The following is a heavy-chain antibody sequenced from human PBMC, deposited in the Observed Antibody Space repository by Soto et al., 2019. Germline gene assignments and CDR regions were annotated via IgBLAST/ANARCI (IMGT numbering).Heavy chain of an antibody. Sequence: SGPTLVNPTETLTLTCTVSGFSLSTGRMGVSWIRQPPGKALEWLAHIFSDNERSYSTSMQGRLTISKDPSGSQVVLSMTNLDPVDTGTYYCVRMNADSYQFYYAMGVWGQGTTVTVSS. J-gene: IGHJ6*02. D-gene: IGHD4-17*01. CDR1: GFSLSTGRMG. CDR3: VRMNADSYQFYYAMGV. V-gene: IGHV2-26*01. CDR2: IFSDNER.